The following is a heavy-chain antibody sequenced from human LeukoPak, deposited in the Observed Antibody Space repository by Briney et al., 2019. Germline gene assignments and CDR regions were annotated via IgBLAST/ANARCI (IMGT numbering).Heavy chain of an antibody. CDR3: ATLNVRTGNFDY. CDR1: GRSISSGSYY. Sequence: SQTLSLTCTVSGRSISSGSYYWTWIRQPAGKGLEWIGRIYTSGSTNYNPSLKSRVTISVDTSKNQFSLKLSSVTAADTAVYFCATLNVRTGNFDYWGQGTLVTVSS. V-gene: IGHV4-61*02. CDR2: IYTSGST. D-gene: IGHD1-1*01. J-gene: IGHJ4*02.